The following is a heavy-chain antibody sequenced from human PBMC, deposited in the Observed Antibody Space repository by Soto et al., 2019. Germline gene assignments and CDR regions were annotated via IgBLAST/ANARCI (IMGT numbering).Heavy chain of an antibody. V-gene: IGHV3-7*01. D-gene: IGHD2-2*01. CDR1: GFTFSSYW. J-gene: IGHJ6*02. CDR2: IKQDGSEK. Sequence: GGSLRLSCAASGFTFSSYWMSWVRQAPGKGLEWVANIKQDGSEKYYVDSVKGRFTISRDNAKNSLYLQMNSLRAEDTAVYYCARDPSIVLVPAATYYYYYYGMDVWGQGTTVTVS. CDR3: ARDPSIVLVPAATYYYYYYGMDV.